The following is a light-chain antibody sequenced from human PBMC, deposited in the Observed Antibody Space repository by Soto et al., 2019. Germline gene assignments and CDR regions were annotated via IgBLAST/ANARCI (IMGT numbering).Light chain of an antibody. CDR3: QQSYSTPPIT. V-gene: IGKV1-39*01. Sequence: DIKITQSPSSLSASVGDEVTIPCRASRGISSNLNWYQQKPGEAPKLLIFAASSLQSGVPSRFSGSGSGTDFTLTISSLQLEDFATYYCQQSYSTPPITFGGGTKVEIK. J-gene: IGKJ4*01. CDR2: AAS. CDR1: RGISSN.